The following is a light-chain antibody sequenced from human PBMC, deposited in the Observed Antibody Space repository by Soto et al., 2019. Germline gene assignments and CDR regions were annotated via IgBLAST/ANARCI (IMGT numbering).Light chain of an antibody. V-gene: IGLV1-51*01. CDR2: DNN. J-gene: IGLJ3*02. CDR3: GTWDSSLSAGWV. CDR1: SSNIGNNY. Sequence: QSVLTQPPSVSAAPGQKVTISCSGSSSNIGNNYVSWYQQLPGTAPKLLISDNNKRPSGIPDRFSGSKSGTSATLGITGLQTGDEADYYCGTWDSSLSAGWVFGGGTKLTVL.